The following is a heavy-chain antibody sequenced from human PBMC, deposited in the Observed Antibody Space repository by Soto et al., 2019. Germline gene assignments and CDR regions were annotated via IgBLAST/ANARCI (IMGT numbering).Heavy chain of an antibody. CDR1: GFTFSSYW. V-gene: IGHV3-7*01. Sequence: EVQLVESGGGLVQPGGSLRLSCAASGFTFSSYWMSWVRQAPGKGLEWVANIKQDGSEKYYVDSVKGRFTISRDNAKNSLYLQMNSLRAKDTAVYYCARALSAYSSSSPAFYYYYYGMDVWGQGTTVTVSS. D-gene: IGHD6-13*01. J-gene: IGHJ6*02. CDR2: IKQDGSEK. CDR3: ARALSAYSSSSPAFYYYYYGMDV.